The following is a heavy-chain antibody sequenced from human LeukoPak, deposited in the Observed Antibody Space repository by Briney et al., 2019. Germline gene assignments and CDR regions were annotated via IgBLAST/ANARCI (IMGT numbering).Heavy chain of an antibody. Sequence: GGSLRLSCAASGFTFSSYAMHWVRQAPGKGLEWVAVISYDGSNKYYADSVKGRFTISRDNSKNTLYLQVNSLRAEDTAVYYCARAGVVVAATDYWGQGTLVTVSS. CDR1: GFTFSSYA. D-gene: IGHD2-15*01. CDR3: ARAGVVVAATDY. CDR2: ISYDGSNK. V-gene: IGHV3-30-3*01. J-gene: IGHJ4*02.